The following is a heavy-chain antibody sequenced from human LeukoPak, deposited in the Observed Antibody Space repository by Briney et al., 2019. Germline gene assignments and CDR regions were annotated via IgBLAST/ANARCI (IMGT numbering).Heavy chain of an antibody. J-gene: IGHJ3*02. D-gene: IGHD5-18*01. CDR2: IYYSGST. Sequence: PSETLSLTCIVSGGSISSDGYYWSWIRQHPGKGLEWIGYIYYSGSTYYNPSLKSRVTISVDTSKNQFSLKLSSVTAADTAVYYCANYDSGYSYGRPRRNAFDIWXQGTMVTVSS. V-gene: IGHV4-31*03. CDR1: GGSISSDGYY. CDR3: ANYDSGYSYGRPRRNAFDI.